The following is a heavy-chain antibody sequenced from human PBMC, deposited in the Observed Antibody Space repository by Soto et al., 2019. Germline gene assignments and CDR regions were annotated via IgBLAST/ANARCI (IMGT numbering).Heavy chain of an antibody. J-gene: IGHJ4*02. CDR2: VIPIFGTA. Sequence: QVQLVQSGAEVKKPGSSVKVSCKASGGTFSSYAISWVRQAPGQGREWMGGVIPIFGTANYAQKFQGRVTITADEATSTAYMELSSLRSEDTAVYYCARGGGLGYCSGGSCYASFDYWGQGTLVTVSS. D-gene: IGHD2-15*01. V-gene: IGHV1-69*01. CDR1: GGTFSSYA. CDR3: ARGGGLGYCSGGSCYASFDY.